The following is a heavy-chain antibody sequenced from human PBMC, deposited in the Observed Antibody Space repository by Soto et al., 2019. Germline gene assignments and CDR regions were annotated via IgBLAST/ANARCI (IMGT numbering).Heavy chain of an antibody. Sequence: QSGGSLRLSCAASGLTFSSNAMSWVRQAPGKGLEWVSGISDSGGRTYYADSVKGRFTISRDNSKNTPYLQMNSLRAEDTAVYYCAKDESRVVVPDNWFDSWGQGTLVTVSS. D-gene: IGHD3-22*01. CDR1: GLTFSSNA. J-gene: IGHJ5*01. CDR2: ISDSGGRT. V-gene: IGHV3-23*01. CDR3: AKDESRVVVPDNWFDS.